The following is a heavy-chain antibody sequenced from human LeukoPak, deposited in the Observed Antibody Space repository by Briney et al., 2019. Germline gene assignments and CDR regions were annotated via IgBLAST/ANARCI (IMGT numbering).Heavy chain of an antibody. CDR2: IFYSGYT. J-gene: IGHJ6*02. V-gene: IGHV4-39*01. CDR3: ARHGANYDFWSGYYRHYYYYYGMDV. CDR1: GGSIRTTSSY. D-gene: IGHD3-3*01. Sequence: PSETLSLTCTVSGGSIRTTSSYWGWIRQPPGKGLEWIGSIFYSGYTYSNSSLESRVTMSVDTSKNQFSLKLSSVTAADTAVYYCARHGANYDFWSGYYRHYYYYYGMDVWGQGTTVTVSS.